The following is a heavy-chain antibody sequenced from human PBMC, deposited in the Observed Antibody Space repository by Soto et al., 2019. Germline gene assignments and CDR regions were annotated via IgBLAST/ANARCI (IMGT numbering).Heavy chain of an antibody. V-gene: IGHV1-18*01. CDR2: ISAYNGNL. CDR3: AIANYGDNDY. Sequence: QVQLVQSGAEVKKPGASVQVSCKAPGYIFPSSTISWVRQAPGQGLEWMGWISAYNGNLKDAQKFQGRFTMPTDTSPSTAYVELMSMTPDNTAMYYCAIANYGDNDYWGQGTLVTVSS. CDR1: GYIFPSST. D-gene: IGHD4-17*01. J-gene: IGHJ4*02.